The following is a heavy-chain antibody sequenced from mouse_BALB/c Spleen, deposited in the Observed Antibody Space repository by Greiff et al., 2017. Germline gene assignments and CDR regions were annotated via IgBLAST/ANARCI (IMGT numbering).Heavy chain of an antibody. D-gene: IGHD1-1*01. V-gene: IGHV14-1*02. Sequence: VQLQQSGAELVRPGALVKLSCKASGFNSKDYYMHWVKQRPEQGLEWIGWIDPENGNTIYDPKFQGKASITADTSSNTAYLQLSSLTSEDTAVYYCARGDYGSSYFDYWGQGTTLTVSS. J-gene: IGHJ2*01. CDR1: GFNSKDYY. CDR3: ARGDYGSSYFDY. CDR2: IDPENGNT.